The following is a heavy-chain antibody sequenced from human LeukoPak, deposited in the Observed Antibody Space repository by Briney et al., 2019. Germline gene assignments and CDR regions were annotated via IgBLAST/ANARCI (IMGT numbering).Heavy chain of an antibody. CDR2: INPNSGGT. CDR1: GHTLTGYY. J-gene: IGHJ5*02. D-gene: IGHD6-19*01. Sequence: ASVKVSCKASGHTLTGYYMHWVRQAPGQGLEWMGWINPNSGGTNYAQKFQGRVTMTRDTSTSTAYMELSRLRPDDTAVYYCARSRVAENCFDPWGQGTLVTVSS. CDR3: ARSRVAENCFDP. V-gene: IGHV1-2*02.